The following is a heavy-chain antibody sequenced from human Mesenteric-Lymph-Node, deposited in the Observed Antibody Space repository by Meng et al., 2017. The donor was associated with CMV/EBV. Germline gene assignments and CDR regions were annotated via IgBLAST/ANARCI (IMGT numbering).Heavy chain of an antibody. CDR1: GYSFTSYW. V-gene: IGHV5-51*01. CDR2: IYPGDSDT. D-gene: IGHD6-19*01. Sequence: GESLKISCKGSGYSFTSYWIGWVRQMPGKGLEWMGIIYPGDSDTRYSPSFQGQVTISADKSISTAYMQWSSLKASDTAMYYCARRPSTGWYAGAFDIWGQGTMVTVSS. CDR3: ARRPSTGWYAGAFDI. J-gene: IGHJ3*02.